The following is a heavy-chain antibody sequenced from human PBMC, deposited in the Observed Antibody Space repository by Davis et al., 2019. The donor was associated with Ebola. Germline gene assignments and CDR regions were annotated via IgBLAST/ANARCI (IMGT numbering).Heavy chain of an antibody. CDR1: GYTFTSYY. V-gene: IGHV1-46*01. CDR2: INPSGGST. J-gene: IGHJ4*02. D-gene: IGHD3-22*01. CDR3: ARARHYYDSSGYYPDY. Sequence: ASVKVSCKASGYTFTSYYMHWVRQAPGQGLEWMGIINPSGGSTSYAQKFQGRVTMTRDTSTSTVYMELSSLRSEDTAVYYCARARHYYDSSGYYPDYWGQGTLVTVSS.